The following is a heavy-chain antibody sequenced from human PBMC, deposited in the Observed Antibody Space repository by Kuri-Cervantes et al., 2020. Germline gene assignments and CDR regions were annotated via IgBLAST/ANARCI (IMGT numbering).Heavy chain of an antibody. CDR1: GFTFSSYG. CDR3: ARDLDTAMSPGVEGGY. V-gene: IGHV3-9*01. D-gene: IGHD5-18*01. CDR2: ISWNSGSI. J-gene: IGHJ4*02. Sequence: SLKISCAASGFTFSSYGMHWVRQAPGKGLEWVSGISWNSGSIGYADSVKGRFTISRENAKNSLYLQMNSLRAEDTAVYYCARDLDTAMSPGVEGGYWGQGTLVTVSS.